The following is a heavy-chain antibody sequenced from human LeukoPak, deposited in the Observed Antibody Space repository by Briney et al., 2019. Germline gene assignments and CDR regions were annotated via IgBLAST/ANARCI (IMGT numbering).Heavy chain of an antibody. CDR1: GGSFSGYY. J-gene: IGHJ4*02. CDR3: ARVYRVGATKVFDY. CDR2: INHSGST. Sequence: PSETLSLTCAVYGGSFSGYYWSWIRQPPGKGLEWIGEINHSGSTNYNPSLKSRVTISVDTSKNQFSLKLSSVTAADTAVYYCARVYRVGATKVFDYWGQGTLVTVSS. V-gene: IGHV4-34*01. D-gene: IGHD1-26*01.